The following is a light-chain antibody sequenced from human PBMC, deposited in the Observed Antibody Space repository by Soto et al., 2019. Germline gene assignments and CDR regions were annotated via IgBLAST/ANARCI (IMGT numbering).Light chain of an antibody. Sequence: QSALTQPPSASGSPGQSVTISCTGTSSDIGVYNYVSWYQQHPGKAPKLMLYEVSKRPSGVPDRFSGSKSGNTASLTVSGLQAEDEAEYYCSSYAGSNNLYVFGTGTKLTVL. J-gene: IGLJ1*01. CDR1: SSDIGVYNY. CDR3: SSYAGSNNLYV. CDR2: EVS. V-gene: IGLV2-8*01.